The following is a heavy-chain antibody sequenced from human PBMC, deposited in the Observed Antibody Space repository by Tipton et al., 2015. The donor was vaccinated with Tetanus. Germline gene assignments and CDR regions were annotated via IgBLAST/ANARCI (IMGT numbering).Heavy chain of an antibody. Sequence: SLRLSCAASGFTFSNCAMRWVRQAPGKGLEWVSGISGNGATTYYEDSVKGRFTISRDNPKNMLYLQMNSLRAEDTAVYYCAKDRAAGGPGASWGQGTLVTVSS. CDR3: AKDRAAGGPGAS. J-gene: IGHJ5*02. D-gene: IGHD6-13*01. CDR2: ISGNGATT. CDR1: GFTFSNCA. V-gene: IGHV3-23*01.